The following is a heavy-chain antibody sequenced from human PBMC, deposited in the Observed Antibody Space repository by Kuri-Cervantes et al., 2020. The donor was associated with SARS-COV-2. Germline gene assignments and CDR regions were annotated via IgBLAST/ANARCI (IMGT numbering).Heavy chain of an antibody. CDR3: ARGSEAGYYYFDY. J-gene: IGHJ4*02. V-gene: IGHV3-48*02. CDR2: ISSSSSTI. D-gene: IGHD3-9*01. CDR1: GFTYGRYR. Sequence: LSLPCAASGFTYGRYRMNWVRQAPGKGLEWVSDISSSSSTIYYADSVKGRFTIPRDNAKNSLYLQMNSLRDEDTAVYYCARGSEAGYYYFDYWGQGTLVTVSS.